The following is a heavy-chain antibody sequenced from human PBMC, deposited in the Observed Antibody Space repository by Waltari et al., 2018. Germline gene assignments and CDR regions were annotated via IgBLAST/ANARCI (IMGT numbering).Heavy chain of an antibody. Sequence: QVQLVQSGAEVKKPGASVKVSCKASGYTFTGYYMHWVRQAPGQGLEWMGWINPNSGGTNYAQKVQGRVTMTRDTSISTAYMELSRLRSDDTAVYYCARMGGPTSDYWGQGTLVTVSS. CDR1: GYTFTGYY. D-gene: IGHD1-26*01. V-gene: IGHV1-2*02. CDR3: ARMGGPTSDY. J-gene: IGHJ4*02. CDR2: INPNSGGT.